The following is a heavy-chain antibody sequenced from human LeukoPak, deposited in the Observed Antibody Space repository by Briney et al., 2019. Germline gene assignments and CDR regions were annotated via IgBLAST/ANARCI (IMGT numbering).Heavy chain of an antibody. D-gene: IGHD3-3*01. CDR2: ISSSSSTI. CDR3: ARVQRFLEWLTLDY. V-gene: IGHV3-48*01. J-gene: IGHJ4*02. Sequence: PGGSLRLSYAASGFTFSSYSMNWVRQAPGKGLEWVSYISSSSSTIYYADSVKGRFTISRDNAKNSLYLQMNSLRAEDTAVYYCARVQRFLEWLTLDYWGQGTLVTVSS. CDR1: GFTFSSYS.